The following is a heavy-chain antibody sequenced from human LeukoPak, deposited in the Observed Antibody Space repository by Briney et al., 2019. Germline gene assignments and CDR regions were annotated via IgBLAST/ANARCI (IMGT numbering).Heavy chain of an antibody. J-gene: IGHJ4*02. V-gene: IGHV4-31*03. Sequence: SETLSLTCNVSGGSISSGGSRWSWIRQHPGKGLEWIGYIYYSGSTYYNPSLESRLIMSVDASKNQFSLHLTSVTAADTAVYYCARDWGTYFDYWGQGTLVTVSS. CDR2: IYYSGST. CDR1: GGSISSGGSR. CDR3: ARDWGTYFDY. D-gene: IGHD7-27*01.